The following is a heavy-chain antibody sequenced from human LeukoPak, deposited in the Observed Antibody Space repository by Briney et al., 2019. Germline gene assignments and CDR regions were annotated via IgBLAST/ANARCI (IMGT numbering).Heavy chain of an antibody. CDR2: IYYSGST. V-gene: IGHV4-59*01. CDR1: GGSISSYY. J-gene: IGHJ4*02. Sequence: SETLSLTCTVSGGSISSYYWSWIRQPPGKGLEWIGYIYYSGSTNYNPSLKSRVTISVDTSKNQFSLRLSSVTAADTAVYYCARGAAATYWGQGTLVTVSS. CDR3: ARGAAATY. D-gene: IGHD2-15*01.